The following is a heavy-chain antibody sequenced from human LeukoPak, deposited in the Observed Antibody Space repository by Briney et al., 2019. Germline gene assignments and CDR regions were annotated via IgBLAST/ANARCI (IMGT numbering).Heavy chain of an antibody. CDR2: IYTSGST. Sequence: SETLSLTCTISGGSISSGSYYWSWIRQPAGKGLEWIGRIYTSGSTNYNPSLKSRVTISVDTSKNQFSLKLSSVTAADTAVYYCARESIAARPPRFGFDPWGQGTLVTVSS. CDR3: ARESIAARPPRFGFDP. CDR1: GGSISSGSYY. J-gene: IGHJ5*02. D-gene: IGHD6-6*01. V-gene: IGHV4-61*02.